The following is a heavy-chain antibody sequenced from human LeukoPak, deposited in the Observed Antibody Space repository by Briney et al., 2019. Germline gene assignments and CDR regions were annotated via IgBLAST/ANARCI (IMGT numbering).Heavy chain of an antibody. V-gene: IGHV4-61*05. CDR1: GGSISSSSYY. CDR3: ARWSFGVIDY. Sequence: SETLSLTCTVSGGSISSSSYYWGWIRQPPGKGLEWIGYIYYSGSTNYNPSLKSRVTISVDTSKNQFSLKLSSVTAADTAVYYCARWSFGVIDYWGQGTLVTVSS. J-gene: IGHJ4*02. D-gene: IGHD3-10*01. CDR2: IYYSGST.